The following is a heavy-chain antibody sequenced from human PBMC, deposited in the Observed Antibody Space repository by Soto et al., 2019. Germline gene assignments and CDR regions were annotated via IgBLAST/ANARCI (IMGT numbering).Heavy chain of an antibody. V-gene: IGHV1-69*01. J-gene: IGHJ4*02. CDR1: GGTFSSYA. Sequence: QVQLVQSGAEVKKPGSSVKVSCKASGGTFSSYAISWVRQAPGQGLEWMGGIIPIFCTANYAQKFQGRVTITADESTSTAYMELSSLRSEDTAVYYCAREGGSGSYRGYYFDYWGQGTLVTVSS. CDR2: IIPIFCTA. D-gene: IGHD3-10*01. CDR3: AREGGSGSYRGYYFDY.